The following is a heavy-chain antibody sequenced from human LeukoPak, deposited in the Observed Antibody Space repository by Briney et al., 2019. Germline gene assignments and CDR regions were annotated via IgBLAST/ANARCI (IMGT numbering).Heavy chain of an antibody. CDR3: ARDYSSSKLFDY. CDR2: ISSSSSYI. D-gene: IGHD6-13*01. CDR1: GFTFSNYW. Sequence: TGGSLRLSCAASGFTFSNYWMHWVRQAPGKGLEWVSSISSSSSYIYYADSVKGRFTISRDNAKNSLYLQMNSLRAEDTAVYYYARDYSSSKLFDYWGQGTLVTVSS. J-gene: IGHJ4*02. V-gene: IGHV3-21*01.